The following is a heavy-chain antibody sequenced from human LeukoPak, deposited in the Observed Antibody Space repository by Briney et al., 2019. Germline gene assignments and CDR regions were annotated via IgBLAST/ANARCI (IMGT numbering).Heavy chain of an antibody. D-gene: IGHD3-22*01. Sequence: GGSLRLSCAASGSTFSKAWMSWVRQATGKGLEWLGRIKSNADGGITDYAAPVQGRITISRDDSQNTLYLQLDSLKAEDTAVYHCSTYRWQYDSSGYDCWGQGTLVAVSS. CDR1: GSTFSKAW. V-gene: IGHV3-15*01. CDR2: IKSNADGGIT. J-gene: IGHJ4*02. CDR3: STYRWQYDSSGYDC.